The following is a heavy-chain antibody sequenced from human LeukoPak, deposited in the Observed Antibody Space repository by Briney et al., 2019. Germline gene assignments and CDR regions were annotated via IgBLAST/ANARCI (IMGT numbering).Heavy chain of an antibody. V-gene: IGHV4-39*01. J-gene: IGHJ4*02. Sequence: SETLSLTCTVSGGSISSSSYYWGWIRQPPGKGLEWIANIYYSGSTYYNPSLKSRVTISVDTSKNQFSLKLSSVTAADTAVYYCARPVGSSWLFDYWGQGTLVTVSS. CDR3: ARPVGSSWLFDY. CDR1: GGSISSSSYY. CDR2: IYYSGST. D-gene: IGHD6-13*01.